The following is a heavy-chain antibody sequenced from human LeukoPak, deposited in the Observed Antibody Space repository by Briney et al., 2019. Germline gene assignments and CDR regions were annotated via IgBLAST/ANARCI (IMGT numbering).Heavy chain of an antibody. D-gene: IGHD2-15*01. V-gene: IGHV1-69*13. CDR3: ARSTLTKYCSGGSCYKTALDY. CDR2: IIPIFGTA. J-gene: IGHJ4*02. Sequence: SVKVSCKASGYTFTSYGISWVRQAPGQGLEWMGGIIPIFGTANYAQKFQGRVTITADESTSTAYMELSSLRSEDTAVYYCARSTLTKYCSGGSCYKTALDYWGQGTLVTVSS. CDR1: GYTFTSYG.